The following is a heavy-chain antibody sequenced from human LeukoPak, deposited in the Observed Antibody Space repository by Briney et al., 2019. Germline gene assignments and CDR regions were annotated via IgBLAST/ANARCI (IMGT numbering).Heavy chain of an antibody. V-gene: IGHV7-4-1*02. CDR1: GYTFTSYA. J-gene: IGHJ6*03. CDR2: INTNTGNP. CDR3: ASSWLSLYYYMDV. Sequence: ASVKVSCKASGYTFTSYAMNWVRQAPGQGLEWVGWINTNTGNPTYAQGFTGRFVFSLDTSVSTAYLQISSLKAEDTAVYYCASSWLSLYYYMDVWGKGTTVTVSS. D-gene: IGHD3-22*01.